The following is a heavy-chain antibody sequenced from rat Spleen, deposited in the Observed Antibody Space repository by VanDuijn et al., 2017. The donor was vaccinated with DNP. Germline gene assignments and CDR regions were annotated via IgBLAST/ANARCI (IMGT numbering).Heavy chain of an antibody. Sequence: EVQLMESGGDLVQPGRSLKLFCAASGFTFSDYYMAWVRQAPTKGLEWVAYIGSDGYAPYYGDSVKGRFAISRDNAKSTLYLQMNSLRSEDTATYYCARREYDGYYPFTYWGQGTLVTVSS. V-gene: IGHV5-22*01. CDR2: IGSDGYAP. CDR3: ARREYDGYYPFTY. CDR1: GFTFSDYY. D-gene: IGHD1-12*03. J-gene: IGHJ3*01.